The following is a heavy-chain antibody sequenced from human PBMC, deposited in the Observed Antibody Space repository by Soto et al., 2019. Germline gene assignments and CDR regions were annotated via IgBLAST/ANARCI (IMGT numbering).Heavy chain of an antibody. Sequence: ASVKVSCKASGYTFTGYYMHWVRQAPGQGLECMGWINTNSGGTNYAQKFQGRVTMTRDTSISTAYMELSRLRSDDTAVYYCARAQSITIFGVVTPLGYWGQGTLVTVSS. CDR1: GYTFTGYY. J-gene: IGHJ4*02. CDR3: ARAQSITIFGVVTPLGY. V-gene: IGHV1-2*02. CDR2: INTNSGGT. D-gene: IGHD3-3*01.